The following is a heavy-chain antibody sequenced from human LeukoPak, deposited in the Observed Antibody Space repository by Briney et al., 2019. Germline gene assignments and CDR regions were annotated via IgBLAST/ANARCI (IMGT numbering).Heavy chain of an antibody. CDR2: MKPNSGNT. V-gene: IGHV1-8*01. Sequence: PSVKVSCNASGYTFTSDDINWVRQATGQGLEWMGWMKPNSGNTGYAQKFQGRVTMTRNTSISTAYMELSSLRSEDTAVYYCARGYCSSTSCYWGPSDAFDIWGQGTMVTVSS. J-gene: IGHJ3*02. CDR1: GYTFTSDD. D-gene: IGHD2-2*01. CDR3: ARGYCSSTSCYWGPSDAFDI.